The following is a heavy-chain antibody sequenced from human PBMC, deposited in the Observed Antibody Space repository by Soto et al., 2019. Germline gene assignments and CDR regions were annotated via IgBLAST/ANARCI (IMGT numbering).Heavy chain of an antibody. Sequence: GGSLRLSCAASGFTFSSYSMNWVRQAPGKGLEWVSSISSSSSYIYYADSVKGRFTISRDNAKNSLYLQMNSLRAEDTAVYYCARGHRPPSGGGLMVRGVIITGRVYGMDVWGQGTTVTVSS. CDR1: GFTFSSYS. CDR3: ARGHRPPSGGGLMVRGVIITGRVYGMDV. J-gene: IGHJ6*02. D-gene: IGHD3-10*01. CDR2: ISSSSSYI. V-gene: IGHV3-21*01.